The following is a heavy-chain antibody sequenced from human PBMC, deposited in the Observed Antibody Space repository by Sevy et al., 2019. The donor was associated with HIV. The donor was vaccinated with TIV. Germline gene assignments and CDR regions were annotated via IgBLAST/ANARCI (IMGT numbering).Heavy chain of an antibody. Sequence: GGSLRLSCAASGFTFSDYYMSWIRQAPGKGLEWVSYISSSGSTIYYADSVKGRFTISRDNAKNSLYLQMNSLRAEDTAMYYCARVPSDCSSTSCHDWFDPWGQGTLVTVSS. J-gene: IGHJ5*02. CDR2: ISSSGSTI. CDR1: GFTFSDYY. D-gene: IGHD2-2*01. V-gene: IGHV3-11*01. CDR3: ARVPSDCSSTSCHDWFDP.